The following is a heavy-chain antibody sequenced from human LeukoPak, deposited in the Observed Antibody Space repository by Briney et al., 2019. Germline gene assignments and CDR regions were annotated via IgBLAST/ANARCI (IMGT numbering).Heavy chain of an antibody. J-gene: IGHJ4*02. CDR3: ATVSLASTVAFDY. CDR1: GYTLTELS. V-gene: IGHV1-24*01. D-gene: IGHD2-15*01. Sequence: ASVRVSCKVSGYTLTELSMHWVRQAPGKGLEWMGGFDPEGGETIYAQKFQGRVTMTEDTSTDTAYMELSSLRSEDTAVYYCATVSLASTVAFDYWGQGTLVTVSS. CDR2: FDPEGGET.